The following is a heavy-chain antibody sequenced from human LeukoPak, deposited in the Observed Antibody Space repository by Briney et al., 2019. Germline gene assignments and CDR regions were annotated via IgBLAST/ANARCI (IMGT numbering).Heavy chain of an antibody. V-gene: IGHV4-39*01. CDR1: GGSISSSSYY. CDR2: IYYSGST. J-gene: IGHJ4*02. Sequence: SETLSLTCTVSGGSISSSSYYWGWIRQPPGKGLEWIGSIYYSGSTYYNPSLKSRVTISVDTSKNQFSLKLSSVTAADTAVYYCARLRLRGPIFDYWGQGTLVTVSS. D-gene: IGHD2-21*02. CDR3: ARLRLRGPIFDY.